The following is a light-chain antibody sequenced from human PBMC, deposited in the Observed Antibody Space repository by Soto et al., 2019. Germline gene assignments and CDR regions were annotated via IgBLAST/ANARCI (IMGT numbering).Light chain of an antibody. CDR3: CSYAGSYTLL. J-gene: IGLJ2*01. V-gene: IGLV2-11*01. CDR1: SSNVGNYNY. Sequence: QSALTQPRSVSRSPGQSVTISCTGTSSNVGNYNYVSWYQQHPGKAPKVMIYDVSKRPSGVPDRFSGSKSGNTASLTISGHQAEDEADYYCCSYAGSYTLLFGGGTKLTVL. CDR2: DVS.